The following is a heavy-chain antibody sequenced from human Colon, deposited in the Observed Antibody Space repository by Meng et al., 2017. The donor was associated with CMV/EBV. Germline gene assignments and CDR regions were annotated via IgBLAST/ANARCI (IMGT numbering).Heavy chain of an antibody. CDR3: AREMGCSSTRCYTAFDY. Sequence: GESLKISCAASGFTFSNYEMNWVRQAPGKGPEWVSYISSGGPTIYYADSVKGRFTISRDNAKNSLYLQMNSLRAEDTAVYYCAREMGCSSTRCYTAFDYWGQGALVTVSS. CDR2: ISSGGPTI. J-gene: IGHJ4*02. V-gene: IGHV3-48*03. CDR1: GFTFSNYE. D-gene: IGHD2-2*02.